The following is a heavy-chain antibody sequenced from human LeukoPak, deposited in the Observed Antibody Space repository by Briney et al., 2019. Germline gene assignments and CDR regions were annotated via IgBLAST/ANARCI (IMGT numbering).Heavy chain of an antibody. CDR3: VRDRERRGSCPIFH. CDR2: FPWDASRT. Sequence: PGGSLRLSCASGGFTISDYNIHWGRQARGKGVEGVALFPWDASRTYYADSVKGRFTVSRDISKNSLYLQMNSLRSDDTALYHCVRDRERRGSCPIFHWGQGTLVTVSS. CDR1: GFTISDYN. D-gene: IGHD2-15*01. J-gene: IGHJ1*01. V-gene: IGHV3-43*01.